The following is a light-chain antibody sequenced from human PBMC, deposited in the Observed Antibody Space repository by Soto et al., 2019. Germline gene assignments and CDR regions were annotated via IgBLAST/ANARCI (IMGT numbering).Light chain of an antibody. Sequence: SVLTQPASVSGSPGQSITISCTGTSSDVGGYNYVSWYQQHPGKAPKVIIYDVSYRPSGVSNRFSGSKSGNTASLTISGLQSEDEADYYCSSYTSTSPLVFGTGTKVTVL. CDR2: DVS. CDR1: SSDVGGYNY. V-gene: IGLV2-14*01. J-gene: IGLJ1*01. CDR3: SSYTSTSPLV.